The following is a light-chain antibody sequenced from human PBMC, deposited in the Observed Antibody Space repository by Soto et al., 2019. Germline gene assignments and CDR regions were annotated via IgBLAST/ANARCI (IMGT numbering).Light chain of an antibody. V-gene: IGKV3-20*01. CDR1: QSVTSNY. CDR3: QQYVSSPRT. J-gene: IGKJ1*01. CDR2: GTS. Sequence: EIVLTQSPGTLSLSPGERATLSCRASQSVTSNYLAWYQQKAGQAPRLLIFGTSSRATGIPDRFSGSGSGTYFTLTIPRLEPEDFAVYYCQQYVSSPRTFGQGTKVEIK.